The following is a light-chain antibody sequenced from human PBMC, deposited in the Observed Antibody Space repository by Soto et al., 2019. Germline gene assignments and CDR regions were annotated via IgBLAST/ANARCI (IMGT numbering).Light chain of an antibody. Sequence: DIPMTQSPSTLSASVGDRVTITCRASQNIISWLAWYQQKPGKAPKLLTYKASSLESGVPSRFSGSGSGTEFTLTINSLQPDEFETYYCQQYISFPHTFSQGTKREIK. CDR3: QQYISFPHT. CDR1: QNIISW. J-gene: IGKJ2*01. V-gene: IGKV1-5*03. CDR2: KAS.